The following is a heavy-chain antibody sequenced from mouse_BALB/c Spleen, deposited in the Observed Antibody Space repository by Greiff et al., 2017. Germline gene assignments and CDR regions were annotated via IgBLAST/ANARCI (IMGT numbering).Heavy chain of an antibody. J-gene: IGHJ3*01. V-gene: IGHV2-3*01. CDR1: GFSLTSYG. CDR3: AKPATMITRAWFAY. D-gene: IGHD2-4*01. Sequence: VQLVESGPGLVAPSQSLSITCTVSGFSLTSYGVSWVRQPPGKGLEWLGVIWGDGSTNYHSALISRLSISKDNSKSQVFLKLNSLQTDDTATYYCAKPATMITRAWFAYWGQGTLVTVSA. CDR2: IWGDGST.